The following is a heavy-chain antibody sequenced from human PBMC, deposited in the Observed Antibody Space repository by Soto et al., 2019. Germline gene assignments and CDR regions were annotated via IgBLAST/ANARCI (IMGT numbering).Heavy chain of an antibody. CDR2: IDPGDSYT. CDR3: ARQEEEGPLDY. J-gene: IGHJ4*02. V-gene: IGHV5-10-1*01. Sequence: GASLKTSCQGSGYSFTSYWITWVRQMPGKGLAWMGRIDPGDSYTNYSPSFQCHVTISVDESTSTAHLQWSSLKASDIATYDCARQEEEGPLDYWGQGTPVTVSS. CDR1: GYSFTSYW.